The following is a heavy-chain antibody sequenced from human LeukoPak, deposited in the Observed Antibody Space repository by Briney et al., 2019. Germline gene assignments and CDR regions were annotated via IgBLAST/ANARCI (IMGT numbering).Heavy chain of an antibody. Sequence: SETLSLTCTVSGGFLSSSSYYWGWIRQAPGKGLEWIATIYYSGSTNYNPSLKSRVTISVDTSKNQFSLKLSSVTAADTAVYYCARGPPRYYDSSGYYFSLTTGAREPFGYWGQGTLVTVSS. CDR3: ARGPPRYYDSSGYYFSLTTGAREPFGY. CDR2: IYYSGST. D-gene: IGHD3-22*01. V-gene: IGHV4-39*07. CDR1: GGFLSSSSYY. J-gene: IGHJ4*02.